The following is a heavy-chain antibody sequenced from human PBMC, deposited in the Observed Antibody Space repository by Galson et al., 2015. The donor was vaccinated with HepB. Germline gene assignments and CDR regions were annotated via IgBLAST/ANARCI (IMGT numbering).Heavy chain of an antibody. Sequence: AISGDSVSNNNAAWNWIRQSPSRGLEWLGRTYYRSMWYTDYAPSVKSRITVNPYTSTNQFSLEVTSVTPDDTAVYFCAREEAGTYCFDNWGQGTLVTVSS. CDR2: TYYRSMWYT. J-gene: IGHJ4*02. CDR1: GDSVSNNNAA. V-gene: IGHV6-1*01. CDR3: AREEAGTYCFDN. D-gene: IGHD6-19*01.